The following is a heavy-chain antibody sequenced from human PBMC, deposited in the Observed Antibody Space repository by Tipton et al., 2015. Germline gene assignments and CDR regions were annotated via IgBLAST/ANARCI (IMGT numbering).Heavy chain of an antibody. CDR3: ARDLMSSNYGLRGMDV. Sequence: TLSLTCTVSGDSISSSSWWSWVRQPPGKGLEWIGEINHGGSTNYNPSLKSRVTMSVDKSKNQFSLQLNSVTAADTAVYYCARDLMSSNYGLRGMDVWGQGTTVTVSS. CDR2: INHGGST. V-gene: IGHV4-4*02. CDR1: GDSISSSSW. J-gene: IGHJ6*02. D-gene: IGHD4-11*01.